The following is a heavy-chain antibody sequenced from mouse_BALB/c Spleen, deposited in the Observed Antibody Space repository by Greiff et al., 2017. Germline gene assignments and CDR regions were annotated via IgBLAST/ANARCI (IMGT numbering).Heavy chain of an antibody. Sequence: EVMLVESGGGLVKPGGSLKLSCAASGFTFSSYAMSWVRQTPEKRLEWVATISSGGSYTYYPDSVKGRFTISRDNAKNTLYLQMSSLRSEDTAMYYCARKHGNYGVYFDYWGQGTTLTVSS. J-gene: IGHJ2*01. CDR1: GFTFSSYA. CDR3: ARKHGNYGVYFDY. CDR2: ISSGGSYT. V-gene: IGHV5-9-1*01. D-gene: IGHD2-1*01.